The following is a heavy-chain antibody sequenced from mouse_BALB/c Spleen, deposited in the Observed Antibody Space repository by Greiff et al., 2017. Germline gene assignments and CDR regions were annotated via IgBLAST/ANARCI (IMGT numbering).Heavy chain of an antibody. CDR1: GYSITSGYS. V-gene: IGHV3-1*02. CDR2: IHYSGST. J-gene: IGHJ2*01. CDR3: ARVGYYYGSSYPYYFDY. D-gene: IGHD1-1*01. Sequence: EVKLQESGPDLVKPSQSLSLTCTVTGYSITSGYSWHWIRQFPGNKLEWMGYIHYSGSTNYNPSLKSRISITRDTSKNQFFLQLNSVTTEDTATYYCARVGYYYGSSYPYYFDYWGQGTTLTVSS.